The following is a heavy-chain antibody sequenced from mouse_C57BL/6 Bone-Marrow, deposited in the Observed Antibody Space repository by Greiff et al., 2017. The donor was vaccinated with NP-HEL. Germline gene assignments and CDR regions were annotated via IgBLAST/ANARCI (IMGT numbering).Heavy chain of an antibody. V-gene: IGHV1-81*01. CDR3: ARREDYGTPFAY. CDR2: IYPRSGNT. J-gene: IGHJ3*01. CDR1: GYTFTSYG. D-gene: IGHD2-1*01. Sequence: VQLQESGAELARPGASVKLSCKASGYTFTSYGISWVKQRTGQGLEWIGEIYPRSGNTYYNEKFKGKATLTADKSSSTAYMELRSLTSEDSAVYFCARREDYGTPFAYWGQGTLVTVSA.